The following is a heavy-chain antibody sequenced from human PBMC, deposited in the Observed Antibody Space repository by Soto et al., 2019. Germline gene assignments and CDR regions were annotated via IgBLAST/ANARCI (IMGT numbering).Heavy chain of an antibody. J-gene: IGHJ4*02. CDR2: IIPILGIA. D-gene: IGHD2-15*01. CDR1: GGTFSSYT. V-gene: IGHV1-69*02. CDR3: ARARFCSGGSCEFDY. Sequence: GASVKVSCKASGGTFSSYTISWVRQAPGQGLEWMGRIIPILGIANYAQKFQGRVTITADKSTSTAYMELSSLRSEDTAVYYCARARFCSGGSCEFDYWGQGTLVTVSS.